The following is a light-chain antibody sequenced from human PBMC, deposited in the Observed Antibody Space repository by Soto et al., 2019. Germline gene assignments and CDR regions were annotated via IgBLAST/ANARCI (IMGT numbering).Light chain of an antibody. CDR1: QTISSW. V-gene: IGKV1-5*03. CDR3: QHYSSYSEA. Sequence: DIQITLTTSTVSGSVGDRVTITCRASQTISSWLAWYQQKPGKAPKLLIYRASTLKSGVPSRFSGSGSGTEFTLTISSLQPDDFATYYCQHYSSYSEAFGQGTKVDIK. J-gene: IGKJ1*01. CDR2: RAS.